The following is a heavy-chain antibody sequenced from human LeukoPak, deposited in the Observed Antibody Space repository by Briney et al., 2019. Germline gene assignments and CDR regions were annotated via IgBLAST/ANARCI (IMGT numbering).Heavy chain of an antibody. CDR3: AGSSGWYLAY. J-gene: IGHJ4*02. Sequence: GGPLRLSCAASGFTLSSYGMNWVRQAPGKGLEWVSAISGSGGITYYADSVKGRFTISRDNSKNTVYLQMNSLRVEDTAVYYCAGSSGWYLAYWGQGTLVIGSS. D-gene: IGHD6-19*01. V-gene: IGHV3-23*01. CDR2: ISGSGGIT. CDR1: GFTLSSYG.